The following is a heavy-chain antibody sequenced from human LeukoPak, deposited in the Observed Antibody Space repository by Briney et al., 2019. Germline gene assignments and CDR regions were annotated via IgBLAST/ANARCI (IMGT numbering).Heavy chain of an antibody. CDR2: INYSGST. D-gene: IGHD3-10*01. Sequence: SETLSLTCTVSGGSIGSDNYQWSWIRQPPGKGLEWIGYINYSGSTYYNPSLKSRVTISVDTAKNHFSLRLSSVTAADTAVYYGARYGSGSTWFDPWGQGTLVTVSS. CDR1: GGSIGSDNYQ. J-gene: IGHJ5*02. V-gene: IGHV4-30-4*01. CDR3: ARYGSGSTWFDP.